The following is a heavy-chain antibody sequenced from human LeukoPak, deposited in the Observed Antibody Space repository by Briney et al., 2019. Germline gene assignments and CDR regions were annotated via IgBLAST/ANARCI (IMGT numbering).Heavy chain of an antibody. CDR1: GGSFSGYY. CDR3: ARGHNWNYSRFDY. J-gene: IGHJ4*02. CDR2: INHSGST. D-gene: IGHD1-7*01. V-gene: IGHV4-34*01. Sequence: SETLSLTCAVYGGSFSGYYWSWIRQPPGKGLEWIGEINHSGSTNYNPSLKSRVTISVDTSKNQFSLKLSSVTAADTAVYYCARGHNWNYSRFDYWGQGTLVTVSS.